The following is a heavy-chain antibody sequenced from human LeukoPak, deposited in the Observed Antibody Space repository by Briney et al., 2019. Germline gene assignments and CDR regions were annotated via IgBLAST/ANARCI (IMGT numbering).Heavy chain of an antibody. CDR3: AKVFQYYDSSGARPGY. CDR1: GFTFSSYA. CDR2: IKKDGSEK. J-gene: IGHJ4*02. D-gene: IGHD3-22*01. V-gene: IGHV3-7*03. Sequence: GGSLRLSCAASGFTFSSYAMSWVRQAPGKGLEWVANIKKDGSEKYYVDSVKGRFTISRDNAKTSLYLQMNSLRAEDTAVYYCAKVFQYYDSSGARPGYWGQGTLVTVSS.